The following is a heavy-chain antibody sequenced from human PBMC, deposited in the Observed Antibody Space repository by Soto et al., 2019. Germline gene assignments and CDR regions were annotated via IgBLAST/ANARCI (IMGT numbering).Heavy chain of an antibody. CDR3: ARVDPSPLDSYYFDY. CDR2: IYYSGST. Sequence: SSETLSLTCAVSGYSISSSNWWGWIRQPPGKGLEWIGYIYYSGSTYYNPSLKSRVTISVDTSKNQFSLKLSSVTAADTAVYYCARVDPSPLDSYYFDYWGQGTLVTVSS. V-gene: IGHV4-28*03. D-gene: IGHD3-22*01. CDR1: GYSISSSNW. J-gene: IGHJ4*02.